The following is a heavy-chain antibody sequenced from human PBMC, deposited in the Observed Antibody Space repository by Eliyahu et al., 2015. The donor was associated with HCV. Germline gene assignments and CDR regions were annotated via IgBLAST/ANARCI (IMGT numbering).Heavy chain of an antibody. D-gene: IGHD5-18*01. J-gene: IGHJ5*02. V-gene: IGHV4-59*08. CDR2: IYYSGST. CDR3: ARHGYSYGYVGRNWFDP. CDR1: GGSISSXY. Sequence: QVQLQESGPGLVKPSETLSLTCTVSGGSISSXYWSWIRQPPGKGLEWIGYIYYSGSTNYNPSLKSRVTISVDTSKNQFSLKLSSVTAADTAVYYCARHGYSYGYVGRNWFDPWGQGTLVTVSS.